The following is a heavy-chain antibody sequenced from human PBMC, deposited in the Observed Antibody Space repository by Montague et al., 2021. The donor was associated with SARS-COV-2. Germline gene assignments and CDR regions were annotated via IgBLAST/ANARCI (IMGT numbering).Heavy chain of an antibody. J-gene: IGHJ5*02. CDR1: GYSMVSGYY. Sequence: SETLSLTCTVSGYSMVSGYYWGCIRQPPGKGREWIGSIYHIGSTYYNPSLKSRVTISVDTSKNQFSLKLSSVTAADTAVYYCARGGEYYDFWSGYYKGDWLDPWGQGTLVTVSS. CDR3: ARGGEYYDFWSGYYKGDWLDP. D-gene: IGHD3-3*01. CDR2: IYHIGST. V-gene: IGHV4-38-2*02.